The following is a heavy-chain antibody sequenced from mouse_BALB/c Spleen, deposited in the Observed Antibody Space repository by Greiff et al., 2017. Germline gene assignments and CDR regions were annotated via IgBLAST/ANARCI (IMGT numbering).Heavy chain of an antibody. V-gene: IGHV8-11*01. CDR1: GFSLSTYGIG. Sequence: QVTLKVSGPGILQPSQTLSLTCSFSGFSLSTYGIGVGWIRQPSGKGLEWLAHIWWNDNKYYNTALKSRLTISKDTSNNQVFLKIASVDTADTATYYCARVYDGYHYFDYWGQGTTLTVSS. J-gene: IGHJ2*01. D-gene: IGHD2-2*01. CDR3: ARVYDGYHYFDY. CDR2: IWWNDNK.